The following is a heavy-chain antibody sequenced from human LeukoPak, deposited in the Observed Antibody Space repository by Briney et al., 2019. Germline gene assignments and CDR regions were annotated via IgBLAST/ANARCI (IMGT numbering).Heavy chain of an antibody. CDR2: IYYSGST. D-gene: IGHD2-15*01. Sequence: SETLPLTCTVSGGSISSYYWSWIRQPPGKGLEWIGYIYYSGSTNYNPSLKSRVTISVDTSKNQFSLKLSSVTAADTAVYYCARRYCSGGSCYYFDYWGQGTLVTVSS. CDR1: GGSISSYY. V-gene: IGHV4-59*08. CDR3: ARRYCSGGSCYYFDY. J-gene: IGHJ4*02.